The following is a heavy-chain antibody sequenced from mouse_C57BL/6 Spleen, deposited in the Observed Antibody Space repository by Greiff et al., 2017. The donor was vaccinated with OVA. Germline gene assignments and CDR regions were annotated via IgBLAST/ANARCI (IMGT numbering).Heavy chain of an antibody. J-gene: IGHJ2*01. Sequence: QVQLKESGAELVKPGASVKISCKASGYAFSSYWMNWVKQRPGKGLEWIGQIYPGDGDTNYNGKFKGKATLTADKSSSTAYMQLSSLTSEDSAVYFCARGGGNYAFDYWGQGTTLTVSS. D-gene: IGHD2-1*01. CDR3: ARGGGNYAFDY. CDR1: GYAFSSYW. CDR2: IYPGDGDT. V-gene: IGHV1-80*01.